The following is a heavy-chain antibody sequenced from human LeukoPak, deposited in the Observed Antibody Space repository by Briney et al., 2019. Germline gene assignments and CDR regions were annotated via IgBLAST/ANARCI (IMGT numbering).Heavy chain of an antibody. D-gene: IGHD2/OR15-2a*01. J-gene: IGHJ4*02. CDR2: ITGSGGDT. CDR3: ATKRNIVTTSADDF. CDR1: GLTFSSYA. Sequence: PGGSLRLSCAASGLTFSSYAMSWVRQAPGKGLEWVSGITGSGGDTYYADSVKGRFTISRDNSKNTLYLQMTSLRAEDTAAYYCATKRNIVTTSADDFWGQGTLVTVSS. V-gene: IGHV3-23*01.